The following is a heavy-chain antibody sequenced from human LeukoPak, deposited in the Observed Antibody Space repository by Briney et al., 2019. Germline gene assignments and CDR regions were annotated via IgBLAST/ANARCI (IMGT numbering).Heavy chain of an antibody. CDR2: IYHSGST. Sequence: SETLPLTCAVSGGSISSGGYSWSWIRQPPGKGLEWIGYIYHSGSTYYNPSLKSRVTISVDRSKNQFSLKLSSVTAADTAVYYCARSSHLGVYDYYGMDVWGKGTTVTVSS. J-gene: IGHJ6*04. V-gene: IGHV4-30-2*01. CDR3: ARSSHLGVYDYYGMDV. CDR1: GGSISSGGYS. D-gene: IGHD3-10*01.